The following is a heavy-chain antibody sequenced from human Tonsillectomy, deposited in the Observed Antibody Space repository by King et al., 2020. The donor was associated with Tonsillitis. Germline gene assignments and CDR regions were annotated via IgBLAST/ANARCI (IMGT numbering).Heavy chain of an antibody. J-gene: IGHJ5*02. D-gene: IGHD3-16*02. CDR1: GGSFSGYY. V-gene: IGHV4-34*01. CDR2: INHSGST. Sequence: QVQLQQWGAGLLKPSETLSLTCDVYGGSFSGYYWNWIRQPPGKGLEWIGEINHSGSTNYNPSLKSRVTISVDTSKNQFYLKLSSVTAADTAVYYCARGEYDYVWGIYHFDPWGQGTLVTVSS. CDR3: ARGEYDYVWGIYHFDP.